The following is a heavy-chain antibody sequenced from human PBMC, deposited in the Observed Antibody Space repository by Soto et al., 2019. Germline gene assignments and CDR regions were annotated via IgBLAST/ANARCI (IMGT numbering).Heavy chain of an antibody. CDR2: IVVGSGNT. D-gene: IGHD3-3*01. V-gene: IGHV1-58*01. CDR3: AAGYDFWSCYYNGPLYYYYYVMYV. CDR1: GFTFTSSA. Sequence: ASVKVSCKASGFTFTSSAVQWVRQARGQRLEWIGWIVVGSGNTNYAQKFQERVTITRDMSTSTAYMELSSLRSEDTAVYYCAAGYDFWSCYYNGPLYYYYYVMYVWGQGTTVTVSS. J-gene: IGHJ6*02.